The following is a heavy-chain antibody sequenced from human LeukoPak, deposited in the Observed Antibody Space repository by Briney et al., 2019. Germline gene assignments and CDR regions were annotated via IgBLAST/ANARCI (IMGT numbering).Heavy chain of an antibody. CDR3: VREFYGP. CDR1: GFSVNNNY. D-gene: IGHD4-17*01. CDR2: IYSGDTS. Sequence: PGGSLGLSCTASGFSVNNNYISWVRQAPGRGLEWVSVIYSGDTSFYADSVKDRFTISRDNSKNTVYLQMNNLRGEDTAMYYCVREFYGPWGQGTLVTVSS. J-gene: IGHJ5*02. V-gene: IGHV3-66*01.